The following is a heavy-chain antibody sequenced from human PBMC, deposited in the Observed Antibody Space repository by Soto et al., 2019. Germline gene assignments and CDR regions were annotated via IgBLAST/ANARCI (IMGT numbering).Heavy chain of an antibody. CDR3: ARERDDSGWYGYNWFDP. CDR2: INAGNGNT. Sequence: GASVKVSCKASGYTFTNYAMHWVRQAPGQRLEWMGWINAGNGNTKYSQKFQGRVTITRDTSASTAYMELSSLRSEDTAVYYCARERDDSGWYGYNWFDPWGQGTLVTVSS. D-gene: IGHD6-19*01. CDR1: GYTFTNYA. V-gene: IGHV1-3*01. J-gene: IGHJ5*02.